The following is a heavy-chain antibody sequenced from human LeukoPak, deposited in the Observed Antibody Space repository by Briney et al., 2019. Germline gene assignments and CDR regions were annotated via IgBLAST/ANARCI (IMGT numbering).Heavy chain of an antibody. CDR2: ISYDGNNK. J-gene: IGHJ5*02. V-gene: IGHV3-30*18. CDR1: RFTFSSYD. CDR3: AKGSHISGWPGNWIDP. Sequence: GRSLRLSCAASRFTFSSYDMHWVRQAPGKGLEWVTFISYDGNNKYYADSVKGRFTISRDSSKNTLYLQMNSLRAEDTAVYYCAKGSHISGWPGNWIDPWGQGTLVTVSS. D-gene: IGHD6-19*01.